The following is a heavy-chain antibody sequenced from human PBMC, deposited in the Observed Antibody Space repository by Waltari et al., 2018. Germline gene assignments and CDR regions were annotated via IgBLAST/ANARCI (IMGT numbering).Heavy chain of an antibody. CDR2: IYYSGST. CDR3: AREVNGYGRYNWFDP. CDR1: GGSISSHY. Sequence: QVQLQESGPGLVKPSETLSLTCTVSGGSISSHYWSWIRQPPGKGLEEIGYIYYSGSTNYNPSLKSRVTISVDTSKNQFSLKLSSVTAADTAVYYCAREVNGYGRYNWFDPWGQGTLVTVSS. V-gene: IGHV4-59*11. J-gene: IGHJ5*02. D-gene: IGHD5-12*01.